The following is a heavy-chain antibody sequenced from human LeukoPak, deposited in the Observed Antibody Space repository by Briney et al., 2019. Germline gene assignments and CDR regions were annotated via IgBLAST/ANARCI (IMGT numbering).Heavy chain of an antibody. V-gene: IGHV1-8*02. CDR3: ARWKNMVRGDYYFDY. CDR2: MNPNSGNT. CDR1: GYTFTNYD. D-gene: IGHD3-10*01. Sequence: GASVKVSCKASGYTFTNYDINWVRQAAGQGLEWMGWMNPNSGNTGYAQKFQGRVTMTRNTSISTAYMELSSLRSEDTAVYYSARWKNMVRGDYYFDYWGQGTLVTVSS. J-gene: IGHJ4*02.